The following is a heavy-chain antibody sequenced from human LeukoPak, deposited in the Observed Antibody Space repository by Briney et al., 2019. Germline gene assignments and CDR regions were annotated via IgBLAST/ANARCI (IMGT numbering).Heavy chain of an antibody. CDR3: ARDGLGPTASFDY. J-gene: IGHJ4*02. D-gene: IGHD1-26*01. CDR2: IGSFGTTI. Sequence: GGSLRLSCAASGFAFGDYYMSWIRQAPGKGLEWVSYIGSFGTTIYYADSVKGRFTVSRDNAKNSLYLQMNSLRVEDTAVYYCARDGLGPTASFDYWGQGTLVTVSS. CDR1: GFAFGDYY. V-gene: IGHV3-11*01.